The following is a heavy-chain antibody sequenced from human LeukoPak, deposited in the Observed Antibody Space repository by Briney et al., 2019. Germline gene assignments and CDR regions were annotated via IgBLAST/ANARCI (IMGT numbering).Heavy chain of an antibody. D-gene: IGHD3-9*01. J-gene: IGHJ5*02. Sequence: ASVKVSCTASGYTFTTYAMHWVRQAPGQRLEWMGWINSDNGNTKYSQKFQGRVTITRDTSAYTAYMELRSLSSADTAVYFRARAPYDFLTGFSLNWFDPWGQGTLVTVPS. V-gene: IGHV1-3*04. CDR3: ARAPYDFLTGFSLNWFDP. CDR2: INSDNGNT. CDR1: GYTFTTYA.